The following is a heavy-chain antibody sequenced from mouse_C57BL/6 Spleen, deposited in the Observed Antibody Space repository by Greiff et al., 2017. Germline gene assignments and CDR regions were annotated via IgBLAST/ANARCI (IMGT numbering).Heavy chain of an antibody. Sequence: QVQLKQSGAELVKPGASVKISCKASGYAFSSYWMNWVKQRPGKGLEWIGQIYPGDGDTNYNGKFKGKATLTADKSSSTAYMQLSSLTSEDSAVYFCARGITTVVATGDYAMDYWGQGTSVTGSS. V-gene: IGHV1-80*01. CDR3: ARGITTVVATGDYAMDY. CDR1: GYAFSSYW. D-gene: IGHD1-1*01. J-gene: IGHJ4*01. CDR2: IYPGDGDT.